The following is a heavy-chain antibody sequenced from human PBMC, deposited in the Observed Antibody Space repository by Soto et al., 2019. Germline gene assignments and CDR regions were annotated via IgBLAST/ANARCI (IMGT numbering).Heavy chain of an antibody. CDR3: VKGGLRYFDWLPVDY. J-gene: IGHJ4*02. V-gene: IGHV3-64D*06. CDR1: GFTFSSYA. D-gene: IGHD3-9*01. CDR2: ISSNGGST. Sequence: GGSLRLSCSASGFTFSSYAMHWVRQAPGEGLEYVSAISSNGGSTYYADSVKGRFTISRDNSKNTLYLQMSSLRAEDTAVYYCVKGGLRYFDWLPVDYWGQGTLVTVSS.